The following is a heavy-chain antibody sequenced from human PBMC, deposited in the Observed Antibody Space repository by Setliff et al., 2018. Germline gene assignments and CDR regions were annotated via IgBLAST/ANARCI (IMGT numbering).Heavy chain of an antibody. CDR2: IKHTGST. Sequence: PSETLSLTCAVSGGSITSSHWWSWVRQPPEKGLEWIGEIKHTGSTNYNPSLKSRVNISVDTSKNQFSLKLSSVTVADTAVYYCASGVGAPWMGGDDYWGQGTLVTVSS. CDR1: GGSITSSHW. V-gene: IGHV4-4*02. D-gene: IGHD3-16*01. J-gene: IGHJ4*02. CDR3: ASGVGAPWMGGDDY.